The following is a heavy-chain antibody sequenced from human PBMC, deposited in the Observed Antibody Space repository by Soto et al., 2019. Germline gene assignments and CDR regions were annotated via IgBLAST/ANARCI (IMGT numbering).Heavy chain of an antibody. D-gene: IGHD2-2*01. J-gene: IGHJ6*02. V-gene: IGHV3-13*01. CDR2: IGTAGDA. CDR3: TRGGSNSSICYGVDSFYYGRDV. Sequence: GGTLRLSCAASGFTFSSYDMHWVRQDTGKGLEWVSAIGTAGDAYYPGSVKGRFTISRENAMNSLYLQMNSLRAGVTAVYYWTRGGSNSSICYGVDSFYYGRDVWGQGTAVTVSS. CDR1: GFTFSSYD.